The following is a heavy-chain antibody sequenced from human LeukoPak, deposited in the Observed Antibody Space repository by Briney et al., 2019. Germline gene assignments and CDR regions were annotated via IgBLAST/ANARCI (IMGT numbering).Heavy chain of an antibody. D-gene: IGHD3-10*01. CDR3: ATSRGGTHYYYYGMDV. V-gene: IGHV4-4*07. CDR2: INTSGST. CDR1: GGSISSYY. J-gene: IGHJ6*02. Sequence: SETLSLTCTVSGGSISSYYWSWIRQPAGKGLEWIGRINTSGSTNYNPSLKSRVTMSVDTSKNQFSLKLSSVTAADTAVYYCATSRGGTHYYYYGMDVWGQGTTVTVSS.